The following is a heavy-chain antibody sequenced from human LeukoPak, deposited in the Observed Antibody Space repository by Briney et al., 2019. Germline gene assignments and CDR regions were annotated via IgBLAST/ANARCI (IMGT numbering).Heavy chain of an antibody. CDR3: ARGGAGQGLD. CDR1: GGSISSGSYY. V-gene: IGHV4-61*02. D-gene: IGHD6-19*01. Sequence: PSETLSLTCTVSGGSISSGSYYWTWIRQPAGKGLELIGRIYTSGKTNYNPSLKSRVTISVDKSKNQFSLKLSSVTAADTAVYYCARGGAGQGLDWGQGTLVTVSS. CDR2: IYTSGKT. J-gene: IGHJ4*02.